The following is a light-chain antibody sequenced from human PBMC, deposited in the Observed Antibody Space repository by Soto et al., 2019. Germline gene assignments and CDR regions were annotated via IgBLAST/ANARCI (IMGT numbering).Light chain of an antibody. CDR2: EVS. J-gene: IGLJ2*01. CDR3: SSYTTSTTVV. CDR1: SSDVGAYNY. Sequence: QSALTQPASVSGSPGQSITISCTGTSSDVGAYNYVSWYQQHSGKAPKLMISEVSNRPSGVSNRFSGSKSGNTASLTISGLQAEDEAAYYCSSYTTSTTVVFGGGTKLTVL. V-gene: IGLV2-14*01.